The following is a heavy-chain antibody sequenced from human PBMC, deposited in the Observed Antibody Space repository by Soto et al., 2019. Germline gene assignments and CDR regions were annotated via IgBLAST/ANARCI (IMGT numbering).Heavy chain of an antibody. D-gene: IGHD6-6*01. CDR1: GFTFSSYA. J-gene: IGHJ4*02. CDR2: ISGSGGSK. CDR3: AKSIAARPDEGPGKFDY. V-gene: IGHV3-23*01. Sequence: GGSLRLSCAASGFTFSSYAMSWVRQAPGKGLEWVSAISGSGGSKYYADSVKGRFTISRDNSKNTLYLQMNSLRAEDTAVYYCAKSIAARPDEGPGKFDYWGQGTLVTVSS.